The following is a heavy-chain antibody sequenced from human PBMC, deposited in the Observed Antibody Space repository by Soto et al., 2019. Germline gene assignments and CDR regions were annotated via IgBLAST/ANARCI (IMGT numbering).Heavy chain of an antibody. Sequence: EVQLLESGGDLVHPGGSLSLSCAASGFTFTSYAMTWVRQAPEKGLEWVSSISASGGTTYYTDSVKGRFTISRDNSKKTLFLQMTSLRAEDTAVYYCAKAWGWFDPWGQGTLVTVSS. J-gene: IGHJ5*02. CDR2: ISASGGTT. V-gene: IGHV3-23*01. D-gene: IGHD3-16*01. CDR1: GFTFTSYA. CDR3: AKAWGWFDP.